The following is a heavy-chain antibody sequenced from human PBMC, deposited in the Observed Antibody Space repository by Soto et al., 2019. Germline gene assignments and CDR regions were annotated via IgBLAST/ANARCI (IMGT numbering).Heavy chain of an antibody. V-gene: IGHV3-23*01. CDR3: AKDRHYPRDYFHY. CDR2: VSANGQGI. D-gene: IGHD3-10*01. CDR1: GFTFSSSA. Sequence: GGSLRLSCASSGFTFSSSAISGVRHAPGKGLEWVSAVSANGQGIYYADSVRGRFTISRDNSKNTVFLHMDSLSAEDTAVYYCAKDRHYPRDYFHYWGQGTLVTVSS. J-gene: IGHJ4*02.